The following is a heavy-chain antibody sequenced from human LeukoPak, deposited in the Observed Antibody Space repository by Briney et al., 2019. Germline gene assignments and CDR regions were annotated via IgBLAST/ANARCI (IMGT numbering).Heavy chain of an antibody. V-gene: IGHV4-59*08. CDR2: IYYSGST. CDR3: AGLRDYGSGTYYNDY. J-gene: IGHJ4*02. Sequence: SETLSLTCTVSGGSMSNYYWTWMRQPPGKRLEWVGYIYYSGSTNYNPSLKSRVTISVDTSKNQFSLKLSSVTAADTAVYYCAGLRDYGSGTYYNDYWGQGTLVTVSS. CDR1: GGSMSNYY. D-gene: IGHD3-10*01.